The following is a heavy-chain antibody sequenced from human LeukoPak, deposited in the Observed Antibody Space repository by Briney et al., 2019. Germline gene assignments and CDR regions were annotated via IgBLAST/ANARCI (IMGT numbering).Heavy chain of an antibody. CDR2: IYYSGST. J-gene: IGHJ2*01. D-gene: IGHD5-18*01. CDR1: GGSISSYY. V-gene: IGHV4-59*01. Sequence: SETLSLTCTVAGGSISSYYWSWIRQPPGKGLEWIGYIYYSGSTNYNPSLKSRVTISVDTSKNQFSLKLSSVTAADTAVYYCARDRGGYSYAPDYWYFDLWGRGTLVTVSS. CDR3: ARDRGGYSYAPDYWYFDL.